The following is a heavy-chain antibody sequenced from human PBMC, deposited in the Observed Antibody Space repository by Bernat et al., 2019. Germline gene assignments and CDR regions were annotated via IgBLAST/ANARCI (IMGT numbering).Heavy chain of an antibody. CDR2: ISYDGSNK. J-gene: IGHJ2*01. D-gene: IGHD6-13*01. CDR1: GFTFSSYA. V-gene: IGHV3-30-3*01. Sequence: VQLLESGGGLVQPGGSLRLSCAASGFTFSSYAMHWVRQAPGKGLEWVAVISYDGSNKYYADSVKGRFTISRDNSKNTLYLQMNSLRAEDTAVYYCARDGAAGGFYWYFDLWGRGTLVTVSS. CDR3: ARDGAAGGFYWYFDL.